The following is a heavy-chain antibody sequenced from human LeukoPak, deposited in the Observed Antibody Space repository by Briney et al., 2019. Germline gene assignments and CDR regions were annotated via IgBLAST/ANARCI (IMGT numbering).Heavy chain of an antibody. Sequence: SETLSLTCTVSGYSISNGYYWGWIRQPPGKGLEWVGSIYHRGSTYYNPSLTSRVTISVDTSKNQFSLKLSSVTAADTAVYYCARYDVWGSYRAFDYWGQGTLVTVSS. CDR3: ARYDVWGSYRAFDY. V-gene: IGHV4-38-2*02. CDR1: GYSISNGYY. CDR2: IYHRGST. J-gene: IGHJ4*02. D-gene: IGHD3-16*02.